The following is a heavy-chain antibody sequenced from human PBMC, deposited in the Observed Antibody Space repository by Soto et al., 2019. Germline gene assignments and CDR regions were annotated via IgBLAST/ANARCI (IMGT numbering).Heavy chain of an antibody. CDR3: ARWVSDXSSGYYSLYYYYYGMDV. J-gene: IGHJ6*02. CDR2: ISSSSSYI. Sequence: GGSLRLSCAASGFTFSSYSMNWVRQAPGKGLEWVSSISSSSSYIYYADSVKGRFTISRDNAKNSLYLQMNSLRAEDTAVYYCARWVSDXSSGYYSLYYYYYGMDVWGQGTTVTVSS. V-gene: IGHV3-21*01. D-gene: IGHD3-22*01. CDR1: GFTFSSYS.